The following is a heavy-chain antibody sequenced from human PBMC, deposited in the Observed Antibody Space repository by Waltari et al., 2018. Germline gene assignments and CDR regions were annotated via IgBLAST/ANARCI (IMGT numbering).Heavy chain of an antibody. CDR1: GGTFSSYA. D-gene: IGHD3-22*01. Sequence: QVQLVQSGAEVKKPGSSVKVSCKASGGTFSSYAISWVRQAPGQGLEWMGRIIPILGIANYAQKFQGRVTITADKSTSTAYMELSSLRSEDTAVYYCARLGDSSGYGFDYWGQGTLVTVSS. V-gene: IGHV1-69*04. CDR3: ARLGDSSGYGFDY. CDR2: IIPILGIA. J-gene: IGHJ4*02.